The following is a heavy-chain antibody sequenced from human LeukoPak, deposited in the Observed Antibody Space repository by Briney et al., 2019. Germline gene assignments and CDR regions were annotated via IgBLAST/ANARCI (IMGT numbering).Heavy chain of an antibody. CDR3: ARGSRKTTVTKFDY. CDR1: GYTFTSYG. D-gene: IGHD4-11*01. J-gene: IGHJ4*02. V-gene: IGHV1-18*01. CDR2: ISAYNGNT. Sequence: ASVKVSCKASGYTFTSYGISWVRQAPGQGLEWMGWISAYNGNTNYAQKLQGRVTMTTDTSTSTAYMELSSLRSEDTAVYYCARGSRKTTVTKFDYWGQGTLVTVSS.